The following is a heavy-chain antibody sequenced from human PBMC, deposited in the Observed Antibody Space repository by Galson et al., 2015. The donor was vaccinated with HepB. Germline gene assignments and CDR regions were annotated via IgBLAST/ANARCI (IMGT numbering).Heavy chain of an antibody. J-gene: IGHJ5*02. D-gene: IGHD4-23*01. CDR1: GYTFTSYY. CDR3: ARHNQGPFLYGGNSGGWFDP. V-gene: IGHV1-2*04. Sequence: SVKVSCKASGYTFTSYYMHWVRQAPGQGLEWMGWINPNSGGTNYAQKFQGWVTMTRDTSISTAYMELSRLRSDDTAVYYCARHNQGPFLYGGNSGGWFDPWGQGTLVAVSS. CDR2: INPNSGGT.